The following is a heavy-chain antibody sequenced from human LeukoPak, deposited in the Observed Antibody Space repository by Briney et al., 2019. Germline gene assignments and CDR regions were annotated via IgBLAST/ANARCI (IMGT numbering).Heavy chain of an antibody. CDR1: GFTFSSYA. J-gene: IGHJ4*02. D-gene: IGHD5-12*01. Sequence: PGGSLRLSCAASGFTFSSYAMHWVRQAPGKGLEWVSYISDSGAMYYADSVRGRFTISRENAQNSLFLQMNSLRAEDTAVYYCARDGGYSGYDADCWGQGTLVTVSS. CDR2: ISDSGAM. V-gene: IGHV3-48*01. CDR3: ARDGGYSGYDADC.